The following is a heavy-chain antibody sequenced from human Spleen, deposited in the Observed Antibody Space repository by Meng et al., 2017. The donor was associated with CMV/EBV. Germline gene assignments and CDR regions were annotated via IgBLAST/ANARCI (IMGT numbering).Heavy chain of an antibody. Sequence: GESLKISCAASGFTFSSYSMNWVRQAPGKGLEWVSSISSSSSYIYYADSVKGRFTISRENAKSSLYLQMNILRAGDTAVYYCARGPRYYYDSGSYANYGMDVWGQGTTVTVSS. D-gene: IGHD3-10*01. CDR1: GFTFSSYS. V-gene: IGHV3-21*01. J-gene: IGHJ6*02. CDR3: ARGPRYYYDSGSYANYGMDV. CDR2: ISSSSSYI.